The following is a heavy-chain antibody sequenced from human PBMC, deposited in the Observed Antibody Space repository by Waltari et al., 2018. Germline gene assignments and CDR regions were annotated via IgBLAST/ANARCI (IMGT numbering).Heavy chain of an antibody. V-gene: IGHV4-34*01. CDR1: GGSFSGYY. J-gene: IGHJ4*02. CDR2: INHSGST. CDR3: ARIWRYSFGY. D-gene: IGHD5-18*01. Sequence: QVQLQQWGAGLLKPSETLSLTCAVYGGSFSGYYWSWIRQPPGKGLEWIGEINHSGSTNYNPSLKSRVTISVDTSKNQCSLKLSSVTAADTAVYYCARIWRYSFGYWGQGTLVTVSS.